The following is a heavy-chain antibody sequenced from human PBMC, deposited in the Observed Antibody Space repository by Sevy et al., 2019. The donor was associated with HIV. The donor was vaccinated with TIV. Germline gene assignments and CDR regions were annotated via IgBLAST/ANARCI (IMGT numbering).Heavy chain of an antibody. J-gene: IGHJ6*02. D-gene: IGHD3-9*01. CDR3: AKDFTGYNGMDV. Sequence: GGSLRLSCVVSGIIFTTSGMHWVRQAPGKGLEWVAVISYHGRNKFYADSVKGRSTISRDNSKNILYLQMNSLRAEYTAVYYCAKDFTGYNGMDVWGQGTMVTVSS. CDR1: GIIFTTSG. CDR2: ISYHGRNK. V-gene: IGHV3-30*18.